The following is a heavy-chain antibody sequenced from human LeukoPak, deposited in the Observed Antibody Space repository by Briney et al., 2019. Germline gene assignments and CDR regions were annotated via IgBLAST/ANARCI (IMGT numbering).Heavy chain of an antibody. D-gene: IGHD3-22*01. CDR3: ARVTGYMIEDYFDY. CDR1: GGSISSSY. CDR2: IYYSGST. Sequence: PSETLSLTCSISGGSISSSYWSWIRQPPGKGLEWIGYIYYSGSTNYKPSLKSRVTISVETSKNQFSLKLRSVTAADTAVYYCARVTGYMIEDYFDYWGQGTLVTVSS. J-gene: IGHJ4*02. V-gene: IGHV4-59*01.